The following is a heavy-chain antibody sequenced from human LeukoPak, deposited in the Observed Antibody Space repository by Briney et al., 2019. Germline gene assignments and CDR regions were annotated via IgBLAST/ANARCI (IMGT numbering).Heavy chain of an antibody. CDR3: ARDLASSGFKDY. CDR2: ISYDGSNK. D-gene: IGHD3-22*01. Sequence: GGSLRLSCAASGFTFSSYAMHWVRQAPGKGLEWVADISYDGSNKYYADSVKGRFTICRDNSKNTLYLQMNSLRAEDTAVYYCARDLASSGFKDYWPQGPLVSVSS. J-gene: IGHJ4*02. V-gene: IGHV3-30-3*01. CDR1: GFTFSSYA.